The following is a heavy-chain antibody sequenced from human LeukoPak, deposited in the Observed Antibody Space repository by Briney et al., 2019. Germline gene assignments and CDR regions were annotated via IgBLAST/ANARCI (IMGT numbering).Heavy chain of an antibody. CDR2: MNPNSGNT. J-gene: IGHJ6*02. CDR3: ARSEGRRFGKTTNYYYYGMDV. V-gene: IGHV1-8*01. D-gene: IGHD3-10*01. CDR1: GYTFTSYD. Sequence: GASVKVSCKASGYTFTSYDINWVRQATGQGLEWMGWMNPNSGNTGYAQKFQGRVTMTRNTSIGTAYMELSSLRSEDTAVYYCARSEGRRFGKTTNYYYYGMDVWGQGTTVTVSS.